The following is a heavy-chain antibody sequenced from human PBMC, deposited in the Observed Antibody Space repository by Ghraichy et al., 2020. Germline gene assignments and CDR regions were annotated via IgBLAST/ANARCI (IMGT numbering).Heavy chain of an antibody. CDR2: ISGSGGST. CDR1: GFTFSSYA. CDR3: AKALRRTMVRGVIPADV. J-gene: IGHJ6*02. Sequence: GGSLRLSCAASGFTFSSYAMSWVRQAPGKGLEWVSAISGSGGSTYYADSVKGRFTISRDNSKNTLYLQMNSLRAEDTAVYYCAKALRRTMVRGVIPADVWGQGTTVTVSS. V-gene: IGHV3-23*01. D-gene: IGHD3-10*01.